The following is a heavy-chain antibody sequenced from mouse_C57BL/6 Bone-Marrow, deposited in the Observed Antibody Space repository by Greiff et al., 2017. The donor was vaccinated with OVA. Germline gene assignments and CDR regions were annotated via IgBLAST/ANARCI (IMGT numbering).Heavy chain of an antibody. CDR2: SDGGSYT. CDR1: GFTFSSYA. Sequence: EVQVVESGGGLVKPGGSLKLSCAASGFTFSSYAISDGGSYTYYPDNVKGRFTNTRDNAKNNLYLKMSHLKSEDTAMYYCARDRGGITVVEGLYYFDYWGQGTTLTVSS. J-gene: IGHJ2*01. CDR3: ARDRGGITVVEGLYYFDY. D-gene: IGHD1-1*01. V-gene: IGHV5-4*01.